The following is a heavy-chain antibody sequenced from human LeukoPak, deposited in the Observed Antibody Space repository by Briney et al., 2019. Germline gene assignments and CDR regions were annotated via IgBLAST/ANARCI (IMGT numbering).Heavy chain of an antibody. CDR3: AKDFGYYYVTPPIDY. V-gene: IGHV3-9*01. CDR1: GFTFDDHA. J-gene: IGHJ4*02. D-gene: IGHD3-10*02. Sequence: GRSLRLSCVASGFTFDDHAMHWVRQAPGKGLEWVSGISWNSGSIGYADSVKGRFTISRDNAKNSLYLQMNSLRAEDTALYYCAKDFGYYYVTPPIDYWGQGTLVTVSS. CDR2: ISWNSGSI.